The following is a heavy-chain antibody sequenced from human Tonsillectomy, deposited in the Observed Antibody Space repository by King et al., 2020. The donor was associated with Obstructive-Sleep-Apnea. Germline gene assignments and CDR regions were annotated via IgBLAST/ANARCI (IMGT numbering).Heavy chain of an antibody. D-gene: IGHD3-10*01. CDR3: ARNGDYYGSGSFPYETFDI. J-gene: IGHJ3*02. V-gene: IGHV1-18*01. CDR1: GYTFSTYG. Sequence: QLVQSGAEVKKPGASVKVSCKASGYTFSTYGINWVRQAPGQGLEWMGWISAYNGYTNFAQKVQGRVTMTTDTSTSTAYMELRSLRSDDTAVYYCARNGDYYGSGSFPYETFDIWGQGTMVTVSS. CDR2: ISAYNGYT.